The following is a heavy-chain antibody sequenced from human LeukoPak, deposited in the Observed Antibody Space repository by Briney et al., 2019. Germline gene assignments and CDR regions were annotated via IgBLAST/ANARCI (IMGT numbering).Heavy chain of an antibody. D-gene: IGHD5-12*01. CDR2: MFHSGST. CDR3: AISLSRGYSGFRVSPFDY. CDR1: GGSFSGYY. Sequence: KPSETLSLTCAVYGGSFSGYYWSWIRQPPGKGLEWIGSMFHSGSTYYNPSLKSRVTISVDKSKNHFSLKLSSVTAADTAVYYCAISLSRGYSGFRVSPFDYWGQGTLVTVS. J-gene: IGHJ4*02. V-gene: IGHV4-34*12.